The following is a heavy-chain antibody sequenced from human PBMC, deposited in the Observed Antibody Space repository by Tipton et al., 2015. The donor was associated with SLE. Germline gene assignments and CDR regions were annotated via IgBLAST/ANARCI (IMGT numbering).Heavy chain of an antibody. CDR2: IHYSGSNR. CDR1: GFSFSTYG. CDR3: AKDHPVFRFLEWSPGYFDS. D-gene: IGHD3-3*01. V-gene: IGHV3-30*02. Sequence: SLRFSCAASGFSFSTYGMHWVRQAPGKGLEWVTFIHYSGSNRYYTDSVKGRFTISRDNSRNTVSLRMSSLRVEDTAVYYCAKDHPVFRFLEWSPGYFDSWGQGTLVTVSS. J-gene: IGHJ4*02.